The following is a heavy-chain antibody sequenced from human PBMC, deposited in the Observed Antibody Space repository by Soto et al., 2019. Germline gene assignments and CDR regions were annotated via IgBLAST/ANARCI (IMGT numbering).Heavy chain of an antibody. CDR2: ISGSGGST. CDR3: AKDGTTVTTLYYYYGMDV. V-gene: IGHV3-23*01. D-gene: IGHD4-17*01. CDR1: GFTFSSYA. Sequence: GGSLRLSCAASGFTFSSYAMSWVRQAPGKGLEWVSAISGSGGSTYYADSVKGRFTISRDNSKNTLYLQMNSLRAEDTAVYYCAKDGTTVTTLYYYYGMDVWGQGTTVTVSS. J-gene: IGHJ6*02.